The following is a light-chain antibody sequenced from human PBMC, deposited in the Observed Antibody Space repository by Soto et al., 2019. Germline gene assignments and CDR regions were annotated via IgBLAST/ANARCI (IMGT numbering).Light chain of an antibody. Sequence: DIHMTQSPSTLSASVGDRVTITCRASQSISSWLAWYQQKPGKAPKLLIYKASSLESGVPSRFSGSGSGTEFTLTISSLQPDDFATYYCQQYYSYPWTFGQGTKVEIK. CDR1: QSISSW. V-gene: IGKV1-5*03. CDR3: QQYYSYPWT. CDR2: KAS. J-gene: IGKJ1*01.